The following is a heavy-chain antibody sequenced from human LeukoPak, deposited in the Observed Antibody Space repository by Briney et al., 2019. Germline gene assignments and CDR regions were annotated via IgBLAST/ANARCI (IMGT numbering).Heavy chain of an antibody. CDR3: AKDLSYIGFGY. J-gene: IGHJ4*02. CDR2: IRYDGSNK. Sequence: GGSLRLSCAASGFTFSSYGMHWVRQGPGKGLEWVAFIRYDGSNKNYADSVKGRFTISRDNSKNTMYLQMNSLRAEDTAVYYCAKDLSYIGFGYWGQGTLVTVSS. CDR1: GFTFSSYG. V-gene: IGHV3-30*02. D-gene: IGHD2-15*01.